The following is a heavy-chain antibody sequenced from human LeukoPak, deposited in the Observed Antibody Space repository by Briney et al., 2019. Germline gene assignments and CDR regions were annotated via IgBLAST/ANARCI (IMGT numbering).Heavy chain of an antibody. Sequence: PSETLSLTCAVYGGSFSGYYWSWIRQPPGKGLEWIGEINHSGSTNYNPSLKSRVTISVDTSKNQFSLKLGSVTAADTAVYYCARDAGGYYYYYYMDVWGKGTTVTVSS. D-gene: IGHD2-2*01. J-gene: IGHJ6*03. CDR2: INHSGST. V-gene: IGHV4-34*01. CDR1: GGSFSGYY. CDR3: ARDAGGYYYYYYMDV.